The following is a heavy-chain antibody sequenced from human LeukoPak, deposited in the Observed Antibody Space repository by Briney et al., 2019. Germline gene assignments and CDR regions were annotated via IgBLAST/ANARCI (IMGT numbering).Heavy chain of an antibody. CDR3: ARKDIAVAGLHYYGMDV. CDR2: INPHSGGT. Sequence: AAVKVSCKASGYTFTDYCIHWVRQAPGQGLEWMGWINPHSGGTDYAQKFRGRVTMTRDTSISTAYMELSRLRSDDTAVYFCARKDIAVAGLHYYGMDVWGQGTTVPVSS. J-gene: IGHJ6*02. V-gene: IGHV1-2*02. D-gene: IGHD6-19*01. CDR1: GYTFTDYC.